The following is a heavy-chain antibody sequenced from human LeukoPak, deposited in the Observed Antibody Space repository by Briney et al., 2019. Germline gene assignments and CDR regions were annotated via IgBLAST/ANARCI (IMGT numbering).Heavy chain of an antibody. Sequence: GESLKISCKGSGYSFTSYWISWVRQMPGKGLEWMGRIDPSDSYTNYSPSFQGHVTISADKSISTAYLQWSSLKASDTAMYYCARYIVISPAAIDPWGQGTLVTVSS. V-gene: IGHV5-10-1*01. D-gene: IGHD5-12*01. CDR2: IDPSDSYT. CDR3: ARYIVISPAAIDP. CDR1: GYSFTSYW. J-gene: IGHJ5*02.